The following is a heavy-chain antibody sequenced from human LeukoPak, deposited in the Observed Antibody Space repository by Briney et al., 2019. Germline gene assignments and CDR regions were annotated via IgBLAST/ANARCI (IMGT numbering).Heavy chain of an antibody. J-gene: IGHJ5*02. CDR3: ARGVVGATNWFDP. V-gene: IGHV3-53*01. Sequence: GSLRLSCAASGFSLSGNYMTWVRQAPGKGLEWVSVIYSGGGTYYADSVKGRFTISRDDSRNMVYLQMNSLRAEDTALYYCARGVVGATNWFDPWGQGTLVTVSS. D-gene: IGHD1-26*01. CDR1: GFSLSGNY. CDR2: IYSGGGT.